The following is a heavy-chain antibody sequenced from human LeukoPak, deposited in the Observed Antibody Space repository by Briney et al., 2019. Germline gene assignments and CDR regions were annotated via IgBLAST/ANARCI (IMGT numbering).Heavy chain of an antibody. D-gene: IGHD6-6*01. CDR3: ARLAESIAARPVDY. CDR2: IYYSGST. J-gene: IGHJ4*02. V-gene: IGHV4-59*12. Sequence: SETLSLTCSVSGGSISSYYWSWIRQPPGKGLEWIGYIYYSGSTNYNPSLKSRVTISIATSENRFSLKLSSVTAADTAVYYCARLAESIAARPVDYWGQGTLVTVSS. CDR1: GGSISSYY.